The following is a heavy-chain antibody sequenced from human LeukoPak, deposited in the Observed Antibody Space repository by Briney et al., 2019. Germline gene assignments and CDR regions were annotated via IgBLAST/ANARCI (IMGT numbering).Heavy chain of an antibody. CDR2: IYYSGST. J-gene: IGHJ4*02. D-gene: IGHD6-19*01. CDR3: ARAVSGRFDY. V-gene: IGHV4-59*08. Sequence: SETLSLTCTVSGGCMSPYHWGWIRQPPGKGLEWTGYIYYSGSTKYNPSLNSRVTISVDTSKNQFSLRLSSVTAADTAIYYRARAVSGRFDYWGQGTLVTASS. CDR1: GGCMSPYH.